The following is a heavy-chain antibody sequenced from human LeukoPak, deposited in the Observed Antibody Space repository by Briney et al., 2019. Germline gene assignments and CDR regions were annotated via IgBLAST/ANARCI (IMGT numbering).Heavy chain of an antibody. CDR3: ARLSVIVGAALEYYYYYMDV. CDR2: IYYSGST. J-gene: IGHJ6*03. D-gene: IGHD1-26*01. Sequence: SETLSLTCTVSGGSISSYYWSWIRQPPGKGLEWIGYIYYSGSTNYNPSLKSRVTISVDKSKNQVSLKLTSVTAADTAVYYCARLSVIVGAALEYYYYYMDVWGQGTTVAVSS. CDR1: GGSISSYY. V-gene: IGHV4-59*12.